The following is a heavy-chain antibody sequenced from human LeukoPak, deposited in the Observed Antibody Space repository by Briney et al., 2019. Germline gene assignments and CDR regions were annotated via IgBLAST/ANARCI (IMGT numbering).Heavy chain of an antibody. V-gene: IGHV3-33*01. CDR3: ARELAARRYFDY. J-gene: IGHJ4*02. CDR2: IWYDGSNK. D-gene: IGHD6-6*01. CDR1: GFTFSSYG. Sequence: GGSLRLSCAASGFTFSSYGLHWVRQAPGKGPEWVAVIWYDGSNKYYTDSVKGRFTISRDNSKNTLYLQMNSLRAEDTAVYYCARELAARRYFDYWGQGTLVTVSS.